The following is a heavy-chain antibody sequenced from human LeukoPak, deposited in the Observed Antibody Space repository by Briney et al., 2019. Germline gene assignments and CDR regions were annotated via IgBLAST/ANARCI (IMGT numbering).Heavy chain of an antibody. CDR1: GFTFSSYA. CDR2: ISGSGGIT. V-gene: IGHV3-23*01. J-gene: IGHJ4*02. CDR3: AKDYSSSAWYVFDY. D-gene: IGHD6-19*01. Sequence: GGSLRLSCAASGFTFSSYAMSWVRQAPGKGLEWVSGISGSGGITYYAASVKGWFTLSRDNSKNQLYLHLNSLRAEDTAVYYCAKDYSSSAWYVFDYWGQGTLVTVSS.